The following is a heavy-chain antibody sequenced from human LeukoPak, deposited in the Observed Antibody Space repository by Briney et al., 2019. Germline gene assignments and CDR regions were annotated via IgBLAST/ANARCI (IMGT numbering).Heavy chain of an antibody. V-gene: IGHV4-38-2*02. CDR2: IYHSGST. CDR1: GYSISSGYY. J-gene: IGHJ4*02. CDR3: ARVNYASGGLSS. D-gene: IGHD3-10*01. Sequence: SETLSLTCTVSGYSISSGYYWGWIRQPPGKGLEWIGSIYHSGSTYYNPSLKSRVTISVDTSKNQFSLKLSSVTAADTAVYYCARVNYASGGLSSWGQGTLVTVSS.